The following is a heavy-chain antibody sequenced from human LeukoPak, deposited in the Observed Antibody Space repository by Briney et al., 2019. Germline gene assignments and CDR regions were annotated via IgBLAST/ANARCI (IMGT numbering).Heavy chain of an antibody. CDR1: GFTFSSYE. CDR3: ARDAAYGYDRFDY. Sequence: GGSLRLSCAASGFTFSSYEMNWVRQAPGKGLEWVSYISSSGSTIYYADSMKGRFTISRDNAKNSLYLQMNSLRAEDTAVYYCARDAAYGYDRFDYWGQGTQVTVSS. V-gene: IGHV3-48*03. CDR2: ISSSGSTI. D-gene: IGHD5-18*01. J-gene: IGHJ4*02.